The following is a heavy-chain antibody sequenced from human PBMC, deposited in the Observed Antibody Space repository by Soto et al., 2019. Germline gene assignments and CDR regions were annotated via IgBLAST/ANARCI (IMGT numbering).Heavy chain of an antibody. D-gene: IGHD2-21*01. CDR2: IYPGDSDT. CDR1: GYSFTSYW. Sequence: PGESLKISCKGSGYSFTSYWIGWVRQMPGKGLEWMGIIYPGDSDTRYSPSFQGQVTISADKSISTAYLQWSSLKASDTAMYYCASPRAGAGSCGGDCYNDAFDIWGQGTMVTVSS. V-gene: IGHV5-51*01. CDR3: ASPRAGAGSCGGDCYNDAFDI. J-gene: IGHJ3*02.